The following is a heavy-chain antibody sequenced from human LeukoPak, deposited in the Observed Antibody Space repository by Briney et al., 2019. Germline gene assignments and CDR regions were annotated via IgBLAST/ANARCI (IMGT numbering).Heavy chain of an antibody. Sequence: PSETLSLTCTVSGGSTSSGDYYWSWIRQPPGKGLEWIGYIYYSGSTYYNPSLKSRVTISVDTSKNQLSLKLSSVTAADTAVYYCASYYDSSALLDSWGQGTLVTVSS. J-gene: IGHJ4*02. V-gene: IGHV4-30-4*01. CDR1: GGSTSSGDYY. CDR3: ASYYDSSALLDS. D-gene: IGHD3-22*01. CDR2: IYYSGST.